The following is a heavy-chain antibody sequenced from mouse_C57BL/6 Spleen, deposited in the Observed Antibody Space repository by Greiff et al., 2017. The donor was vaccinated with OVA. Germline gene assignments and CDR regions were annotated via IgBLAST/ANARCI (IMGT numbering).Heavy chain of an antibody. CDR2: IDPSDSYT. V-gene: IGHV1-59*01. J-gene: IGHJ2*01. CDR3: ASPDGYGFDY. Sequence: VQLQQPGAELVRPGTSVKLSCKASGYTFTSYWMHWVKQRPGQGLEWIGVIDPSDSYTNYNQKFKGKATLTVDTSSSTAYMQLSSLTSEDSAVYYCASPDGYGFDYWGQGTTLTVSS. D-gene: IGHD2-3*01. CDR1: GYTFTSYW.